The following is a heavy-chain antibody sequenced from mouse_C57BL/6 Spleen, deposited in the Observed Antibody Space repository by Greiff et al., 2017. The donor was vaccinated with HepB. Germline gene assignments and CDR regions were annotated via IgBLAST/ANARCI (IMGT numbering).Heavy chain of an antibody. CDR2: IYPGDGDT. D-gene: IGHD1-1*01. J-gene: IGHJ2*01. V-gene: IGHV1-82*01. CDR1: GYAFSSSW. Sequence: QVQLQQSGPELVKPGASVKISCKASGYAFSSSWMNWVKQRPGKGLEWIGRIYPGDGDTNYNGKFKGKATLTADKSSSTAYIQLSSLTSEDSAVYFCARGGLYYGSSPFDDWGQGTTLTVSS. CDR3: ARGGLYYGSSPFDD.